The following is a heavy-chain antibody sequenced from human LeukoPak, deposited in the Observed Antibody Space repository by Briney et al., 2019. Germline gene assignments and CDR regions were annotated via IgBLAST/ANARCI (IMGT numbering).Heavy chain of an antibody. CDR2: IIPIFGTA. V-gene: IGHV1-69*13. D-gene: IGHD3-22*01. Sequence: SVKVSCKAPGGTFSSYAISWVRQAPGQGLEWMGGIIPIFGTANYAQKFQGRVTITADESTSTAYMELSSLRSEDTAVYYCAAAGELYYYDSSGYYPYWGQGTLVTVSS. CDR3: AAAGELYYYDSSGYYPY. CDR1: GGTFSSYA. J-gene: IGHJ4*02.